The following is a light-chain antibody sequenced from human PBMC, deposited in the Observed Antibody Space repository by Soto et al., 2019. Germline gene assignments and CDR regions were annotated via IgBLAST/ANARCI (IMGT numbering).Light chain of an antibody. J-gene: IGLJ2*01. V-gene: IGLV2-14*01. Sequence: QSALTQPASVSGSPGQSITISCTGTSTDIGTYNYVSWYQHHPGTAPNLLIYEVSNRPSGVSNRFSGSKSGNTASLTISGLPADDEADYHCTSFTTSTAVVFGGGTKLTVL. CDR2: EVS. CDR3: TSFTTSTAVV. CDR1: STDIGTYNY.